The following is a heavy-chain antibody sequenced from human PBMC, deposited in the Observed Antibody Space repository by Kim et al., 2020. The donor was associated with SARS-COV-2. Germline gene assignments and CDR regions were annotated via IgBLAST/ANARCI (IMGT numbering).Heavy chain of an antibody. D-gene: IGHD1-26*01. CDR3: ARDYSGNEPGGY. V-gene: IGHV3-30*01. Sequence: YYADSVKGRFTISRDNSKNTLYLQMNSLRAEDTAVYYCARDYSGNEPGGYWGQGTLVTVSS. J-gene: IGHJ4*02.